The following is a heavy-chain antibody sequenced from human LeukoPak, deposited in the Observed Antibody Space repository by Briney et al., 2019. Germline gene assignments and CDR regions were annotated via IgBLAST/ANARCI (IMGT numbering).Heavy chain of an antibody. CDR2: IYSGGST. CDR1: GFTVSSNY. V-gene: IGHV3-66*01. D-gene: IGHD3-10*01. Sequence: GGSLRLSCAASGFTVSSNYMSWVRQAPGKGLEWVSVIYSGGSTYYADSVKGRFTISRDNSKNTLYLQMNSLRAEDTAVYYCARDDPYGSGGYYGYWGQGTLVTVSS. CDR3: ARDDPYGSGGYYGY. J-gene: IGHJ4*02.